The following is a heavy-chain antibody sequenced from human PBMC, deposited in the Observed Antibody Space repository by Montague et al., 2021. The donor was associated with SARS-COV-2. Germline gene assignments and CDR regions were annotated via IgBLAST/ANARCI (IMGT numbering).Heavy chain of an antibody. CDR1: GGSVSSTAAA. D-gene: IGHD6-19*01. CDR3: RSGWTLFD. J-gene: IGHJ4*02. V-gene: IGHV6-1*01. Sequence: CASSGGSVSSTAAAWNWIRQSPSRGLEWLGRTYYRSEWHTDYAVSVEGRLAIDADTSKNQCPLQLHSVTPEDSAVYYCRSGWTLFDWGQGTLVTVSS. CDR2: TYYRSEWHT.